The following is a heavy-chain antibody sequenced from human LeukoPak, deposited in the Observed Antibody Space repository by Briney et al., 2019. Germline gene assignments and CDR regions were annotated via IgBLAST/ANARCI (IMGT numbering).Heavy chain of an antibody. CDR1: GFTFSSYA. J-gene: IGHJ4*02. Sequence: GGSLRLSCAASGFTFSSYAMSWVRQAPGKGLEWVSAISGSGGSTYYADSVKGRFTISRDNSKNTLYLQMNSLRAEDTAVYYCAKAYGSSGYFQLPIDFWGQGALVTVSS. V-gene: IGHV3-23*01. CDR2: ISGSGGST. CDR3: AKAYGSSGYFQLPIDF. D-gene: IGHD3-22*01.